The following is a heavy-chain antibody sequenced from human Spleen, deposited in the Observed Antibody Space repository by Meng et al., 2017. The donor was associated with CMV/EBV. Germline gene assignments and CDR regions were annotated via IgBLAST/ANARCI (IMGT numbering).Heavy chain of an antibody. CDR3: AHRVRYFDTSGYYFGKWFDP. J-gene: IGHJ5*02. CDR2: IYWNDDK. D-gene: IGHD3-22*01. CDR1: RGVG. Sequence: RGVGLGWIRPSPGKALEWLALIYWNDDKRYSPSLKTRLTLTKDTSKNQVVLTMTNMDPVDTATYYCAHRVRYFDTSGYYFGKWFDPWGQGALVTVSS. V-gene: IGHV2-5*01.